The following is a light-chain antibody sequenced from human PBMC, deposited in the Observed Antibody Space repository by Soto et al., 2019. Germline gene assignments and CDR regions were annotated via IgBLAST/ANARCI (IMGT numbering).Light chain of an antibody. CDR1: QTVSNQ. CDR3: QQRAGSST. CDR2: AAS. J-gene: IGKJ5*01. Sequence: EIVLTQSPVTLSLSPGERATLSCRASQTVSNQLAWYQQKPGQAPRILIYAASRRVTGIPARFSGSGSGTDFTLTLSSLEPEDFAVYYCQQRAGSSTFGQGTRLEIK. V-gene: IGKV3-11*01.